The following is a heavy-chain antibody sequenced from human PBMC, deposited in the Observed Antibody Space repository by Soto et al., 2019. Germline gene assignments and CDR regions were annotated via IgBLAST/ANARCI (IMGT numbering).Heavy chain of an antibody. J-gene: IGHJ4*02. CDR3: ARAFTGYEVLYHFDY. CDR1: GGSIGSSDYY. D-gene: IGHD5-12*01. Sequence: SETLSLTCTVSGGSIGSSDYYWGWIRQPPGKGLEWIGNIYDSGSTYYNPSLKSRVTISLDTSKNQFSLKLSSVTAADTAVYYCARAFTGYEVLYHFDYWGQGTLVTSPQ. CDR2: IYDSGST. V-gene: IGHV4-30-4*08.